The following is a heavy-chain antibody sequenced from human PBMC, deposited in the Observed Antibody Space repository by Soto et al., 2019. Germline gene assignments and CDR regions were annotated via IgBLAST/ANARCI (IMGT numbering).Heavy chain of an antibody. CDR2: ISWNSGSV. CDR1: GFSFDDYA. CDR3: AKDNGLGIIPVFYFFGF. J-gene: IGHJ4*02. V-gene: IGHV3-9*01. Sequence: EVQLVESGGGLVQPGRSLRLSCAASGFSFDDYAMHWVRQSPGKGLEWVSGISWNSGSVAYADSVKGRFTISRDNARNSLYLQMNSLRAEDTALYYCAKDNGLGIIPVFYFFGFWGQGTLVTVSS. D-gene: IGHD2-2*01.